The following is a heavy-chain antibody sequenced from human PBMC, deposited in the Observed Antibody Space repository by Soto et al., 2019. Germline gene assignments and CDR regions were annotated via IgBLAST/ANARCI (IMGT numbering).Heavy chain of an antibody. J-gene: IGHJ5*02. CDR2: IYYSGST. CDR1: GGSISSYY. D-gene: IGHD2-2*01. Sequence: SETLSLTCTVSGGSISSYYWSWIRQPPGKGLEWIGYIYYSGSTNCNPSLKSRVTISVDTSKNQFSLKLSSVTAADTAVYYCARGRVPAAPYNWFDPWGQGTLVTAPQ. CDR3: ARGRVPAAPYNWFDP. V-gene: IGHV4-59*01.